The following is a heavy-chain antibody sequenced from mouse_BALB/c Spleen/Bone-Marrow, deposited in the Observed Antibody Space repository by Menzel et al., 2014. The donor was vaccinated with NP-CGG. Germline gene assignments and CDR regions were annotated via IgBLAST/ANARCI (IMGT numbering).Heavy chain of an antibody. CDR1: GYSITDDCA. V-gene: IGHV3-2*02. Sequence: EVQRVESGPGLVQPSQSLYLSCAVSGYSITDDCAWYWLRQFPGDHQGWVGFISYSGSTRYNPSLKSRITITLDKSKNKFFLQVNSVTTEDTATDYCARYDYDVGYFDYWGQGTTLTVSS. J-gene: IGHJ2*01. D-gene: IGHD2-4*01. CDR3: ARYDYDVGYFDY. CDR2: ISYSGST.